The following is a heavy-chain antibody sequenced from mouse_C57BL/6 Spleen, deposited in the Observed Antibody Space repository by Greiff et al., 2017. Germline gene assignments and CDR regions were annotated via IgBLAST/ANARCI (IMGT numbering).Heavy chain of an antibody. CDR3: ARGGNGNVDY. V-gene: IGHV1-82*01. J-gene: IGHJ2*01. CDR1: GYAFSSSW. CDR2: IYPGDGDT. Sequence: QVQLKQSGPELVKPGASVKISCKASGYAFSSSWMNWVKQRPGKGLEWIGRIYPGDGDTNYNGKFKGKATLTADKSSSTAYMQLSSLTSEDSAVYFCARGGNGNVDYWGQGTTLTVSS. D-gene: IGHD2-1*01.